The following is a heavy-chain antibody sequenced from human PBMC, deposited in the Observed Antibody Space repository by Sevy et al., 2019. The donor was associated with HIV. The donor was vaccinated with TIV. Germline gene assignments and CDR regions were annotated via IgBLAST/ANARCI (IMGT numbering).Heavy chain of an antibody. CDR1: GFTFGDYA. D-gene: IGHD3-16*01. V-gene: IGHV3-49*03. J-gene: IGHJ3*01. CDR3: TRGPRGGWAFDL. Sequence: GGPLRLSCTASGFTFGDYAMSWFRQAPGKGLEWVGLFRSKGYGGTTEYAASVKGRFIMSRDDSKSIAYLQMNSLKTEDTAVYYCTRGPRGGWAFDLWGQGTMVTVSS. CDR2: FRSKGYGGTT.